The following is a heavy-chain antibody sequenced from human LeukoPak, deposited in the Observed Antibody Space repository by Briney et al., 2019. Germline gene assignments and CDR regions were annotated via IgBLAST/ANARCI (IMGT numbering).Heavy chain of an antibody. Sequence: APVKVSCKASGYIFTNYGISWVRQAPGQGLEWMGWINPNSGGTNYAQKFQGRVTMTRDTSISTAYMELSRLRSDDTAVYYCAMVWVGTCSGGSCYSSANPLFDYWGQGTLVTVSS. D-gene: IGHD2-15*01. CDR2: INPNSGGT. CDR1: GYIFTNYG. CDR3: AMVWVGTCSGGSCYSSANPLFDY. V-gene: IGHV1-2*02. J-gene: IGHJ4*02.